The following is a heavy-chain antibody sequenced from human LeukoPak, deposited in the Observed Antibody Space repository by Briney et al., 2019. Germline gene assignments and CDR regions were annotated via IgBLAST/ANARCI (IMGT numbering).Heavy chain of an antibody. CDR3: ARGLWFGELLGGYYFDY. CDR1: GYTFTSCA. V-gene: IGHV1-3*01. Sequence: GASVKVFCKASGYTFTSCAMHWVRQAPGQRLEWMGWINAGNGNTKYSQKFQGRVTITRDTSASTAYMELSSLRSEDTAVYYCARGLWFGELLGGYYFDYWGQGTLSPSPQ. D-gene: IGHD3-10*01. CDR2: INAGNGNT. J-gene: IGHJ4*02.